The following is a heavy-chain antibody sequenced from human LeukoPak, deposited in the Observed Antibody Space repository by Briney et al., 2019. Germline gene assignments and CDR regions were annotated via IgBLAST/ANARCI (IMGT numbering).Heavy chain of an antibody. CDR1: GFTFSNYG. V-gene: IGHV4-59*01. CDR2: ISYSGGP. Sequence: PGGSLRLSCAASGFTFSNYGMIWVRQAPGKGLEWIGYISYSGGPNYNPSHKSRVTISVDTSKNQFSLKLPSVTAADTAVYYCAREYYGSSGYYNDYWGQGALVTVSS. CDR3: AREYYGSSGYYNDY. D-gene: IGHD3-22*01. J-gene: IGHJ4*02.